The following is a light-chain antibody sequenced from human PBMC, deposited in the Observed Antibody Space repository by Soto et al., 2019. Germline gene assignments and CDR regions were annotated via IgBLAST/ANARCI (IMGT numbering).Light chain of an antibody. CDR1: SSDIGGSNY. V-gene: IGLV2-8*01. CDR2: EVN. J-gene: IGLJ2*01. CDR3: SSHAGRNSVF. Sequence: QSALTQPPSASGSPGQSVTISCTGTSSDIGGSNYVSWYQQRPGKAPKLIIYEVNKRPSGVPDRFSGSKYDNTASLTVSGLQAEDEADYYCSSHAGRNSVFFGGGTKLTVL.